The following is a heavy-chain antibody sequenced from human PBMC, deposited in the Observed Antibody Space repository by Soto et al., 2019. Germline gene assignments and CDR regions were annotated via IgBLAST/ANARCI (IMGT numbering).Heavy chain of an antibody. V-gene: IGHV1-2*02. J-gene: IGHJ6*02. Sequence: GASVKVSCKASGYTFTGYYMHWVRQAPGQGLEWMGWINPNSGGTNYAQKFQGRVTMTRDTSISTAYMELSRLRSDDTAVYYCARVFSLPAGPNYYGMDVWRQGTTVTVSS. CDR3: ARVFSLPAGPNYYGMDV. CDR1: GYTFTGYY. CDR2: INPNSGGT.